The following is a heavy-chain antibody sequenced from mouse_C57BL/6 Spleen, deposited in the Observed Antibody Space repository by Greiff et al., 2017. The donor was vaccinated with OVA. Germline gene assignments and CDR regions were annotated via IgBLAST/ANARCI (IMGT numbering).Heavy chain of an antibody. CDR2: IWSGGST. J-gene: IGHJ3*01. CDR3: ARKGRYDAWFAY. Sequence: QVQLQQSGPGLVQPSQSLSITCTVSGFSLTSYGVHWVRQSPGKGLEWLGVIWSGGSTAYNAAFISRLSISKDNSKSQVFFKMNSLQADDTAIYYCARKGRYDAWFAYWGQGTLVTVSA. V-gene: IGHV2-2*01. D-gene: IGHD2-3*01. CDR1: GFSLTSYG.